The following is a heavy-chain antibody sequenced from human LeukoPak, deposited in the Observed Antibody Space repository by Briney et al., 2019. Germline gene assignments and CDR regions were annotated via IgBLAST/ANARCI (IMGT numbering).Heavy chain of an antibody. J-gene: IGHJ6*03. CDR2: ISSSGSTI. CDR1: GFTFSSYE. D-gene: IGHD5-24*01. V-gene: IGHV3-48*03. CDR3: ARAGERWLRPRDYYYYMDV. Sequence: TGGSLRLSCAASGFTFSSYEMNWVRQAPGKGLECVSYISSSGSTIYYADSVKGRFTISRDNAKNSLYLQMNSLRAEDTAVYYCARAGERWLRPRDYYYYMDVWGKGTTVTISS.